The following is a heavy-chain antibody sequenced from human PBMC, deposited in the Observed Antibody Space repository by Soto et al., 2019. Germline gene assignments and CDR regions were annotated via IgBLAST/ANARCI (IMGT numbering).Heavy chain of an antibody. Sequence: SETLSLTCLVSCGSMTDYYWSCIRQAPWKGLEWVVFVFYSGTTNYNPSLESRVTLSIDTYKNEFSLTLTSVTAADTAVYYCARRCDYFEPWGQGTLVTVSS. J-gene: IGHJ5*02. CDR2: VFYSGTT. CDR1: CGSMTDYY. D-gene: IGHD4-17*01. V-gene: IGHV4-59*01. CDR3: ARRCDYFEP.